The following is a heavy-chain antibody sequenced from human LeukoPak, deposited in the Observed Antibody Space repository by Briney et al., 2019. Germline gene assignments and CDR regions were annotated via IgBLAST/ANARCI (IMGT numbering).Heavy chain of an antibody. Sequence: PSETLSLTCTVSGGSIRSYYWSWIRQRPGKGLEWIGYIYYSGTTNYNPSLKSRVTISVDTTKNQFSLKLSSVTAADTAVYYCARDSSGLNWFDPWGQGTLVTVSS. J-gene: IGHJ5*02. CDR3: ARDSSGLNWFDP. V-gene: IGHV4-59*01. CDR1: GGSIRSYY. D-gene: IGHD6-19*01. CDR2: IYYSGTT.